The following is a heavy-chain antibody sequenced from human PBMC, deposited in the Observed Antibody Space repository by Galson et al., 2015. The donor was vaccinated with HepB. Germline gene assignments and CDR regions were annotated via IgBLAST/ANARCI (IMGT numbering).Heavy chain of an antibody. Sequence: SVKVSCKASGGTFSSYTISWVRQAPGQGLEWMGRIIPILGIANYAQKFQGRVTITADKSTSTAYMELSSLRSEDTAVYYCARHKNFGPDDAFDIWGQGTMVTVSS. D-gene: IGHD3-16*01. V-gene: IGHV1-69*02. J-gene: IGHJ3*02. CDR3: ARHKNFGPDDAFDI. CDR1: GGTFSSYT. CDR2: IIPILGIA.